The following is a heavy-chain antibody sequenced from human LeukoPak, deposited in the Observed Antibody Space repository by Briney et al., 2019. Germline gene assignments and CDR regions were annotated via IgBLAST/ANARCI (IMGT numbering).Heavy chain of an antibody. J-gene: IGHJ4*02. D-gene: IGHD1-20*01. CDR2: ISSSSDNM. Sequence: GGSLRLSCAASGFTFSISSMNWVRQAPGKGLEWVSCISSSSDNMYYADSVKGRFTISRDNAKNSLYLQINSLRAEDTAVYYCARTKGDGRFNWNYFHYWGQGTLATVSS. CDR3: ARTKGDGRFNWNYFHY. CDR1: GFTFSISS. V-gene: IGHV3-21*01.